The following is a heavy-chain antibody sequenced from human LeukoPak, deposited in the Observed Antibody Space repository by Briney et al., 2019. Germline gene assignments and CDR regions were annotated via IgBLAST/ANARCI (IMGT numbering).Heavy chain of an antibody. CDR3: ARDEGSGSYLDY. J-gene: IGHJ4*02. CDR1: GFSFSGYD. CDR2: ISGSGGST. D-gene: IGHD3-10*01. V-gene: IGHV3-23*01. Sequence: GGSLRLSCAASGFSFSGYDMSWVRQAPGKGLEWVSAISGSGGSTYYADSVKGRFTISRGNSKNTLYLQMNSLRVEDTAVFYCARDEGSGSYLDYWGQGTLVAVSS.